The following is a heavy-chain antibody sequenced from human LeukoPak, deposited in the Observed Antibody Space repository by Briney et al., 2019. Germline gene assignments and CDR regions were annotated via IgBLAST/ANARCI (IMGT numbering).Heavy chain of an antibody. CDR2: MSSSGGTV. CDR1: GSTFSSYE. D-gene: IGHD3/OR15-3a*01. J-gene: IGHJ6*02. V-gene: IGHV3-48*03. Sequence: PGGSLRLSCAASGSTFSSYEMNWVRQAPGRGLEWVAFMSSSGGTVYYADSVRGRFTLSRDNAKSSLFLYLQMNSLRAEDTAVYYCARTEMSPYCYYGMDVWGQGTTVTVSS. CDR3: ARTEMSPYCYYGMDV.